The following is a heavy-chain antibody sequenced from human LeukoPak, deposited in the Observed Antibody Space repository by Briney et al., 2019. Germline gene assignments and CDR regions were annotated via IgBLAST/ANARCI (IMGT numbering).Heavy chain of an antibody. CDR3: AREREWTRAFDI. J-gene: IGHJ3*02. CDR1: GGSISSYY. CDR2: IYYSGST. V-gene: IGHV4-59*01. D-gene: IGHD3-3*01. Sequence: SETLSLTCTVSGGSISSYYWSWIRQPPGKGLEWIGYIYYSGSTNYDPSLKSRVTISVDTSKNQFSLKLSSVTAADTAVYYCAREREWTRAFDIWGQGTMVAVSS.